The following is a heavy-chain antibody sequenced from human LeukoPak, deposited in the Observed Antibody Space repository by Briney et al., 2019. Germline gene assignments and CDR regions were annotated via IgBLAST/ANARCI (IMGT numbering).Heavy chain of an antibody. V-gene: IGHV3-7*01. D-gene: IGHD4-17*01. Sequence: PGGSLRLSCAASGFIFSSYGMPWVRQAPGKGLEWVANIEQDGSEKYYVDSVKGRFTISRDNAKNSLSLQMNSLRAEDSAVYYCVRVLTMTTNWGQGTLVTVSS. CDR2: IEQDGSEK. CDR3: VRVLTMTTN. J-gene: IGHJ4*02. CDR1: GFIFSSYG.